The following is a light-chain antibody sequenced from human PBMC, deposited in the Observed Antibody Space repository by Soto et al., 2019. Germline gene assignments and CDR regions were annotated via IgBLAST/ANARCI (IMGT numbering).Light chain of an antibody. CDR1: QTISTW. J-gene: IGKJ2*01. CDR2: KAS. CDR3: QQYDTYPYT. V-gene: IGKV1-5*03. Sequence: DIQMTQSPSTVSASVGDRVTITCRASQTISTWLAWYQQQPGKAPKLLLYKASSLESGVPSRFSGTGSGTEFTLTISSLQPDDFATYDCQQYDTYPYTFGQGTKLEIK.